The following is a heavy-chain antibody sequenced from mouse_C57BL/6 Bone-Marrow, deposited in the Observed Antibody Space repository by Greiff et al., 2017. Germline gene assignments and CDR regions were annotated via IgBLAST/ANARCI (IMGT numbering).Heavy chain of an antibody. V-gene: IGHV1-55*01. J-gene: IGHJ3*01. CDR2: FYSGSGST. CDR3: ARGRFAY. Sequence: QVQLQQPGAVLVKPGASVTMLCKVSGYIFTSFWITWVQQRPGQGLVWIGDFYSGSGSTFYNEKFKSNATLTVDTSSSTAYMQLSSLTSEDSAVYYCARGRFAYWGQGTLVTVSA. CDR1: GYIFTSFW.